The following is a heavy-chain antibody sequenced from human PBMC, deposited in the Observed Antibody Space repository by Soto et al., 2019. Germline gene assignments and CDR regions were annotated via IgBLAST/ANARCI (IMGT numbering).Heavy chain of an antibody. CDR2: IKNDRIEK. CDR3: VRDSGSEILTSYQRFDS. Sequence: GGSLRLSCEAFGFIFHFYWMTWVRQAPGKGLEGEGMIKNDRIEKYYVDSVKCRFTISRDNAENALYLQTDSLRAEDTAVYYCVRDSGSEILTSYQRFDSWGQGTLVTVSS. J-gene: IGHJ4*01. V-gene: IGHV3-7*03. D-gene: IGHD3-9*01. CDR1: GFIFHFYW.